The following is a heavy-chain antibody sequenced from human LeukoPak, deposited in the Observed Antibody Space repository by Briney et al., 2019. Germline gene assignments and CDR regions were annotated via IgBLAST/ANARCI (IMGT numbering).Heavy chain of an antibody. CDR1: GYSFTSYW. CDR3: VRHVTWAFDY. J-gene: IGHJ4*02. V-gene: IGHV5-51*01. CDR2: IYPGDSDT. Sequence: GESLKISCKGSGYSFTSYWIGWVRQMPGKGLEWMGIIYPGDSDTRYSPSFQGQVTISADKSISTAYLQWTSLKASDTAIYYCVRHVTWAFDYWGQGALVAVSS. D-gene: IGHD3-16*01.